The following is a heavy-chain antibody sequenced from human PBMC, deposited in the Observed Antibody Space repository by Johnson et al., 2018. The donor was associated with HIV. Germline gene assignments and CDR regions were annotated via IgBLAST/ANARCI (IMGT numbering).Heavy chain of an antibody. CDR1: GFTFTNYA. D-gene: IGHD3-10*01. Sequence: QVQLVESGGGVVQPGRSLRLSCAASGFTFTNYAMYWVRQAPGKGLEWVALISYDGSNQYYADSVKGRFTISRDNSKNTLYLQMSSLRAEDTAIYYCARDSGKWSGVRFAFDIWGQGTMVTVSS. CDR2: ISYDGSNQ. J-gene: IGHJ3*02. V-gene: IGHV3-30-3*01. CDR3: ARDSGKWSGVRFAFDI.